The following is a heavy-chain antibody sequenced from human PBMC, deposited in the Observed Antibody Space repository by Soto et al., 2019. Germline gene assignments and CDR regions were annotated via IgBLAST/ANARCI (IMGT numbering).Heavy chain of an antibody. CDR1: GFTFSSYG. CDR2: ISYDGSNK. Sequence: GGSLRLSCAASGFTFSSYGMHWVRQAPGKGLEWVAVISYDGSNKYYADSVKGRFTIYRDNSKNTLYLQMNSVRAEDTDVYYCAKGILYSGYYAVDYWGQGTLVTVSS. CDR3: AKGILYSGYYAVDY. J-gene: IGHJ4*02. V-gene: IGHV3-30*18. D-gene: IGHD5-12*01.